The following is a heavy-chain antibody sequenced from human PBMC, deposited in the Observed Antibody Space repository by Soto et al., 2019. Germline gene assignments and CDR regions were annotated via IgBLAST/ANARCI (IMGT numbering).Heavy chain of an antibody. V-gene: IGHV3-48*03. Sequence: HPWGSLRLSCAASGFTFISYEINWVRQSALKGREWVSYISSSGSTIYYADSVKGRFTISRDNAKNSLYLQMNSLRAEDTAVYYCARVEAAAGYYYYGMDVWGQGTTVTVSS. D-gene: IGHD6-13*01. CDR1: GFTFISYE. CDR3: ARVEAAAGYYYYGMDV. CDR2: ISSSGSTI. J-gene: IGHJ6*02.